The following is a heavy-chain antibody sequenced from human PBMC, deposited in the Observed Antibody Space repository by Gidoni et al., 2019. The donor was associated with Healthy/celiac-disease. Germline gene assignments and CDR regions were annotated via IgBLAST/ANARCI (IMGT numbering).Heavy chain of an antibody. CDR2: CIPIFGTA. CDR1: GGTFSSYA. J-gene: IGHJ4*02. D-gene: IGHD5-12*01. Sequence: QVQLVQSGAEVKKPGSSVKVSCKASGGTFSSYAIRWVRQAPGQGREWLGGCIPIFGTANYAQKFQGRVTITADKSTSTAYMELSSLGSEDTAVYYCARADQVATIGAFDYWGQGTLVTVSS. CDR3: ARADQVATIGAFDY. V-gene: IGHV1-69*06.